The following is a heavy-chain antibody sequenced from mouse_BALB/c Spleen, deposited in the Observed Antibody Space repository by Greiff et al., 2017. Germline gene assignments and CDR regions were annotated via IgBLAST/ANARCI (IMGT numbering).Heavy chain of an antibody. Sequence: EVQVVESGAELVKPGASVKLSCTASGFNIKDTYMHWVKQRPEQGLEWIGRIDPANGNTKYDPKFQGKATITADTSSNTAYLQLSSLTSEDTAVYYCALITTVGGYFDVWGAGTTVTVSS. CDR3: ALITTVGGYFDV. J-gene: IGHJ1*01. CDR1: GFNIKDTY. D-gene: IGHD1-1*01. CDR2: IDPANGNT. V-gene: IGHV14-3*02.